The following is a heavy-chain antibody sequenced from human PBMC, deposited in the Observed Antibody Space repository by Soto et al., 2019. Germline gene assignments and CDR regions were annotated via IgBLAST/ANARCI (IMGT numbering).Heavy chain of an antibody. V-gene: IGHV1-24*01. J-gene: IGHJ3*02. CDR3: ATPWIFSYSSGWYLAFDI. CDR1: GYTFTSYY. D-gene: IGHD6-19*01. CDR2: FDPEDGET. Sequence: ASVTVSCQASGYTFTSYYLHWVRQAPGKGLEWMGGFDPEDGETIYAQKFQGRVTMTEDTSTDTAYMELSSLRSEDTAVYYCATPWIFSYSSGWYLAFDIWGQGTMVTVSS.